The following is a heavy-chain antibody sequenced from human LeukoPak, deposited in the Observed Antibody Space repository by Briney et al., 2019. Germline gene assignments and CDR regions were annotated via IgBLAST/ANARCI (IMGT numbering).Heavy chain of an antibody. Sequence: SETLSLTCAVYGGSFSGYYWSWIRQPPGKGLEWIGEINHSGSTNYNPSLKSRVTISVDTSKNQFSLKLSSVTAADTAVYYCARTSITMVRGVSPPDYWGQGTLVTVSS. CDR3: ARTSITMVRGVSPPDY. J-gene: IGHJ4*02. D-gene: IGHD3-10*01. CDR2: INHSGST. V-gene: IGHV4-34*01. CDR1: GGSFSGYY.